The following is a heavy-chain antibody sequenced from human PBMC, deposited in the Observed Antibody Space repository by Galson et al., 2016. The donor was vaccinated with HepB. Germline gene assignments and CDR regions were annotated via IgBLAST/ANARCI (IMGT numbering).Heavy chain of an antibody. CDR2: ISGSGRDT. CDR1: GFTFTTYA. Sequence: LRLSCAASGFTFTTYAMSWVRQAPGKGLEWVSAISGSGRDTYFADSVKGRFAISRDNTKNTIYLQMNSLRAEDTAVYYCAKARWEYHFDSWGQGALVSVSS. V-gene: IGHV3-23*01. CDR3: AKARWEYHFDS. D-gene: IGHD1-26*01. J-gene: IGHJ5*01.